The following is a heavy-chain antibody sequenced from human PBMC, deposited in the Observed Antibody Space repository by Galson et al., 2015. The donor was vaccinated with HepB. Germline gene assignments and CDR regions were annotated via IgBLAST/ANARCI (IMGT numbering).Heavy chain of an antibody. CDR1: GFTFSSYS. CDR3: ARGKRITGTTPLVY. J-gene: IGHJ4*02. Sequence: SLRLSCAASGFTFSSYSMNWVRQAPGKGLEWVSYISSSSSTIYYADSVKGRFTISRDNAKNSLYLQMNSLRDEDTAVYYCARGKRITGTTPLVYWGQGTLVTVSS. D-gene: IGHD1-7*01. V-gene: IGHV3-48*02. CDR2: ISSSSSTI.